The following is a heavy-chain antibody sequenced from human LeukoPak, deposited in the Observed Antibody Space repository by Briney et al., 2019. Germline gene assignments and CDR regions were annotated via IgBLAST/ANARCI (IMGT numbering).Heavy chain of an antibody. V-gene: IGHV1-18*04. Sequence: ASVKVSCKASGYTFTSYGISWVRQAPGQGLEWMGWINAYNGNTNYAQKLQGRVTMTTDTSTSTAYMELRSLRSDDTAVYYCARSHYSGSYYLFDYWGQGTLVTVSS. CDR2: INAYNGNT. CDR3: ARSHYSGSYYLFDY. J-gene: IGHJ4*02. D-gene: IGHD1-26*01. CDR1: GYTFTSYG.